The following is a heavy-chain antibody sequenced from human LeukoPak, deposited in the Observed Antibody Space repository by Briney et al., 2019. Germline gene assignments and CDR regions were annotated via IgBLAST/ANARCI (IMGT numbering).Heavy chain of an antibody. V-gene: IGHV3-30-3*01. CDR3: AREGVGATMGGGHLFDY. D-gene: IGHD1-26*01. CDR2: ISYDGSNK. Sequence: GGSLRLSCAASGFTFSSYAMHWVRQAPGKGLEWVAVISYDGSNKYYADSVKGRFTISRDNAKNSLYLQMNSLRSEDTAVYYCAREGVGATMGGGHLFDYWGQGTLVTVSS. J-gene: IGHJ4*02. CDR1: GFTFSSYA.